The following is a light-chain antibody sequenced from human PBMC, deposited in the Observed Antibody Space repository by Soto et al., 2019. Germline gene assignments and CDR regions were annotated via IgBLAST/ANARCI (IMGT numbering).Light chain of an antibody. V-gene: IGKV3-20*01. Sequence: EIVLTQSPGTLSLSPGERATLSCRASQIVATNLLAWYQHKPGQAPRLLIYGAPRRATGIPDRFSGSASGTDFTLTISRLEREDFAMYYCQQYATSPLTVGQGTKLKL. CDR1: QIVATNL. J-gene: IGKJ2*01. CDR2: GAP. CDR3: QQYATSPLT.